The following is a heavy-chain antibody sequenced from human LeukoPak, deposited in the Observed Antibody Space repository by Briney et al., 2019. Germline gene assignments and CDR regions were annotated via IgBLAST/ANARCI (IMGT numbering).Heavy chain of an antibody. CDR1: GFTFSTYA. Sequence: GGSLRLSCAASGFTFSTYAMSWVRQAPGKGLEWVSNISGSGGSTYYADSVKGRFTISRDNSKNTLYLQMNSLRAGDTAVYYCAKVPGRYFDWLSGNWFDPWGQGTLVTVSS. CDR2: ISGSGGST. V-gene: IGHV3-23*01. D-gene: IGHD3-9*01. CDR3: AKVPGRYFDWLSGNWFDP. J-gene: IGHJ5*02.